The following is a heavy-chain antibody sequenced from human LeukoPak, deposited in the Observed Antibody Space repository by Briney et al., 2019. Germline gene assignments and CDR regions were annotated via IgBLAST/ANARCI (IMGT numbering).Heavy chain of an antibody. V-gene: IGHV4-61*01. J-gene: IGHJ4*02. CDR2: IYYSGST. CDR3: ARSNIAVAGNDY. Sequence: SQTLSLTCTVSGGSISSGSYYWSWIRQPPGKGLEWIGYIYYSGSTNYNPSLKSRVTISVDTSKNQLSLKLSSVTAADTAVYYCARSNIAVAGNDYWGQGTLVTVSS. CDR1: GGSISSGSYY. D-gene: IGHD6-19*01.